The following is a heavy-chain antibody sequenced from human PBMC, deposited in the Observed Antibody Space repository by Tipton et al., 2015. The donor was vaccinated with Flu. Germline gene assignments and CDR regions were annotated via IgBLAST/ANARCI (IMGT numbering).Heavy chain of an antibody. CDR2: ISFTGNT. CDR3: ARKRAASHHDFDY. V-gene: IGHV4-39*01. D-gene: IGHD2-15*01. Sequence: TLSLTCTVSGGSINSVAYYWDWIRQPPGKGLEWIGTISFTGNTFYNPSLKSRFTITVDTSKTQFSLRLTSVTAADTAKYYCARKRAASHHDFDYWGQGALVTVSS. J-gene: IGHJ4*02. CDR1: GGSINSVAYY.